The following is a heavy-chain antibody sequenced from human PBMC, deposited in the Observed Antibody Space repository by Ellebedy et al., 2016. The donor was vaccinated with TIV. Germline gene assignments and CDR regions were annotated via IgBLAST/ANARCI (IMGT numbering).Heavy chain of an antibody. V-gene: IGHV3-49*03. J-gene: IGHJ5*02. Sequence: GESLKISCTASGFTFGDYAMSWFRQAPGKGLEWGGFIRSKAYGGTTEYAASVKGRFTISRDDSNSIAYLQMNSLKTEDTAVYYCTRIGLLWNWFDPWGQGTLVTVSS. D-gene: IGHD2-2*01. CDR1: GFTFGDYA. CDR3: TRIGLLWNWFDP. CDR2: IRSKAYGGTT.